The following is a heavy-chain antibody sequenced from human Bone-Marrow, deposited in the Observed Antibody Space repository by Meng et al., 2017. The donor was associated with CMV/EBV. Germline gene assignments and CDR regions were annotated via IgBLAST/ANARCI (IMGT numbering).Heavy chain of an antibody. CDR1: GYTFTSYG. J-gene: IGHJ6*02. CDR3: ARTPRPITIFGVVIISDYYYYGMDV. D-gene: IGHD3-3*01. CDR2: IIPIFGTA. Sequence: SVKVSCKASGYTFTSYGISWVRQAPGQGLEWMGGIIPIFGTANYAQKFQGRVTITTDESTSTAYMELSSLRSEDTAVYYCARTPRPITIFGVVIISDYYYYGMDVWGQGTTVTVSS. V-gene: IGHV1-69*05.